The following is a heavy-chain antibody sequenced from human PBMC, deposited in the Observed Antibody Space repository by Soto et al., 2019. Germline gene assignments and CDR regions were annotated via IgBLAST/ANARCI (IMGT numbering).Heavy chain of an antibody. CDR1: GGTFSSYA. CDR2: IIPIFGTA. J-gene: IGHJ6*02. D-gene: IGHD6-13*01. Sequence: GASVKVSCKASGGTFSSYAISWVRQAPGQGLERMGGIIPIFGTANYAQKFQGRVTITADESTSTAYMELSSLRSEDTAVYYCARDLVDGSSRIPYYGMDVWGQGTTVTVSS. CDR3: ARDLVDGSSRIPYYGMDV. V-gene: IGHV1-69*13.